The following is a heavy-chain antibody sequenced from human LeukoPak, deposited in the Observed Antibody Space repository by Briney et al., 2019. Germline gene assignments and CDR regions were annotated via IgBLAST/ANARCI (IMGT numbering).Heavy chain of an antibody. CDR2: MNPNSGNT. J-gene: IGHJ6*02. V-gene: IGHV1-8*01. CDR1: GYTFTSYD. D-gene: IGHD3-3*01. Sequence: GASVKVSCKASGYTFTSYDIHWVRQATGQGLEWMGWMNPNSGNTGYAQKFQGRVTMTRNTSISTAYMELSSLRSEDTAVYYCARSDSQAYYDFWSGYVVAYYGMDVWGQGTTVTVSS. CDR3: ARSDSQAYYDFWSGYVVAYYGMDV.